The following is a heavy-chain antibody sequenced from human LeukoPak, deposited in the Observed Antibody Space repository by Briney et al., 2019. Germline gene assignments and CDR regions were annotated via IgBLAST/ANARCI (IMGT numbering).Heavy chain of an antibody. V-gene: IGHV3-21*01. D-gene: IGHD4-17*01. CDR2: ISSSSSYI. CDR1: GFTFSSYS. Sequence: GGSLRLSCAASGFTFSSYSMNWVRQAPGKGLEWVSSISSSSSYIYYADSVKGRFTISRDNAKNSLHLQMNSLRAEDTAVYYCARAYDYGDYHTYWGQGTLVTVSS. CDR3: ARAYDYGDYHTY. J-gene: IGHJ4*02.